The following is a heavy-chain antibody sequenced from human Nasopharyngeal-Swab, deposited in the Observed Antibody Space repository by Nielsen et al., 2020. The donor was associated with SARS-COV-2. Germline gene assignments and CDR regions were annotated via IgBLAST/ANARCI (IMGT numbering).Heavy chain of an antibody. CDR2: INPSGGST. CDR3: AREPQTDCSGGSCYHTGVDY. Sequence: ASVKVSCKASGYTFTSYYMHWVRQAPGQGLEWMGIINPSGGSTSYAQKFQGRVTMTRDTSTSTVYMELSSLRPEDTAVYYCAREPQTDCSGGSCYHTGVDYWGQGTLVTVSS. J-gene: IGHJ4*02. V-gene: IGHV1-46*01. D-gene: IGHD2-15*01. CDR1: GYTFTSYY.